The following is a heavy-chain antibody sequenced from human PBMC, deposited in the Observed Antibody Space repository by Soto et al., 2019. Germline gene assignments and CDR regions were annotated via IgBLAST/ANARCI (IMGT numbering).Heavy chain of an antibody. V-gene: IGHV3-48*03. CDR1: GFTFSSYE. D-gene: IGHD6-6*01. CDR3: ARDTGSSSIEYYDGMDV. Sequence: PGGSLRLSCAASGFTFSSYEMNWVREAPGKGLEWVSYISRSGITIYYADSVKGRFTISRDNAKNSLYLQMNSLTAEETAVYYCARDTGSSSIEYYDGMDVWGQGTTVPVS. J-gene: IGHJ6*02. CDR2: ISRSGITI.